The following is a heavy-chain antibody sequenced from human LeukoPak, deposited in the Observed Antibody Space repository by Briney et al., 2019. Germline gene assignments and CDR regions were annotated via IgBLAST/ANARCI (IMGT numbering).Heavy chain of an antibody. D-gene: IGHD4-17*01. V-gene: IGHV3-30*18. J-gene: IGHJ4*02. CDR3: AKERGYGDYYFDY. Sequence: GGSLRLSCAASGFTFSSYGMHWVRQSPGKGLEGVAVISYDGSNKYYADSVKGRFTISRDSSKNTLYLQMNSMRAEDTAVYYCAKERGYGDYYFDYWGQGTLVTVSS. CDR1: GFTFSSYG. CDR2: ISYDGSNK.